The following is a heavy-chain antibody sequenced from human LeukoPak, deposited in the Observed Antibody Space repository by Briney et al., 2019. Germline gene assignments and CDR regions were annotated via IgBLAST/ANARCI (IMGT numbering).Heavy chain of an antibody. CDR1: GFTFSSYG. CDR2: ISGSGGST. CDR3: AKDRVAAAGTSPDY. V-gene: IGHV3-23*01. D-gene: IGHD6-13*01. J-gene: IGHJ4*02. Sequence: GGSLRLSCAASGFTFSSYGMHWVRQAPGKGLEWVSAISGSGGSTYYADSVKGRFTISRDNSKNTLYLQMNSLRPEDTAVYYCAKDRVAAAGTSPDYWGQGTLVTVSS.